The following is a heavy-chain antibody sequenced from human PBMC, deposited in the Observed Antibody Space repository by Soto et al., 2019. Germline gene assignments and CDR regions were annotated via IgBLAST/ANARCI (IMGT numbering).Heavy chain of an antibody. CDR2: ISSYNGHT. Sequence: QVQLVQSGGEVTRPGASVRVSCKASGYTFNSYGIGWVRQAPGQGLEWMGWISSYNGHTDYARKFQGRVAMTTDISTNTVSMELRDLRSDDTAVYYCARGRSWGARDFDNWGQGTLVTVSS. V-gene: IGHV1-18*01. CDR3: ARGRSWGARDFDN. D-gene: IGHD3-16*01. J-gene: IGHJ4*02. CDR1: GYTFNSYG.